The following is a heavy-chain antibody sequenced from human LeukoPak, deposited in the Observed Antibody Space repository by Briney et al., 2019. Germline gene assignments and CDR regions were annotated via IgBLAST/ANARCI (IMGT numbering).Heavy chain of an antibody. V-gene: IGHV3-48*03. J-gene: IGHJ3*02. CDR3: ARDSNPNDGQVSYDAFDI. CDR1: GFTFSSYE. CDR2: ISSSGSTI. Sequence: GGSLRLSCAASGFTFSSYEMNWVRQAPGKGLEWVSYISSSGSTIYYADSVKGRFTISRDNAKNSLYLQMNSLRAEDTAVYFCARDSNPNDGQVSYDAFDIWGQGTMVTVSS. D-gene: IGHD5-12*01.